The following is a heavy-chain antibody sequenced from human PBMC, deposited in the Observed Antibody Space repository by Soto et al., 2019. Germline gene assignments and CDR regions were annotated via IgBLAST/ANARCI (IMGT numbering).Heavy chain of an antibody. CDR2: ISTYNGNT. CDR1: CFTLGTYG. V-gene: IGHV1-18*01. CDR3: ARASCSGTICYRPFDY. D-gene: IGHD2-15*01. J-gene: IGHJ4*02. Sequence: GAPGKVSSKASCFTLGTYGIKLGRQAPGQGLEWMGWISTYNGNTNYAQKLQGRVTMTTDTSTSTAYMELRSLRSDDTAVYYCARASCSGTICYRPFDYWGQGTLVTVAS.